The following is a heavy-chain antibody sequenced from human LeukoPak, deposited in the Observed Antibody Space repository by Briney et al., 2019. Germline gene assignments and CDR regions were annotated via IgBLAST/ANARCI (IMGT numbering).Heavy chain of an antibody. CDR3: ARSPPYDILTGFDY. J-gene: IGHJ4*02. CDR2: ISAYNGNT. Sequence: ASVKVSCKAYGYTFTSYGISWVRQAPGQGLEWMGWISAYNGNTNYAQKLQGRVTMTTDTSTGTAYMELRSLRSDDTAVYYCARSPPYDILTGFDYWGQGTLVTVSS. CDR1: GYTFTSYG. V-gene: IGHV1-18*01. D-gene: IGHD3-9*01.